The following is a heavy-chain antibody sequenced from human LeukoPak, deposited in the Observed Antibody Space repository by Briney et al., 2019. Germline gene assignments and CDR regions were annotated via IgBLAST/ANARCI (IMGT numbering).Heavy chain of an antibody. CDR2: ISSSSTYM. CDR3: ARELDPTFDY. V-gene: IGHV3-21*01. CDR1: GFTFSAYS. J-gene: IGHJ4*02. Sequence: KSGGSLRLSCAASGFTFSAYSMNWVRQAPGKGLEWVSSISSSSTYMYYADSVKGRFTIPRDNAKNSLYLQMNSLTAEDTAVYYCARELDPTFDYWGQGTLVTVSS.